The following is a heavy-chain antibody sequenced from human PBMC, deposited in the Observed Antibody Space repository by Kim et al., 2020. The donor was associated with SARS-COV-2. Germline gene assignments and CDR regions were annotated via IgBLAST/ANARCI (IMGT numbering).Heavy chain of an antibody. CDR2: IIPILGIA. J-gene: IGHJ4*02. D-gene: IGHD2-21*02. V-gene: IGHV1-69*04. CDR3: ARSSIVVVTAIGNYYFDY. CDR1: GGTFSSYA. Sequence: SVKVSCKASGGTFSSYAISWVRQAPGQGLEWMGRIIPILGIANYAQKFQGRVTITADKSTSTAYMELSSLRSEDTAVYYCARSSIVVVTAIGNYYFDYWGQGTLVTVSS.